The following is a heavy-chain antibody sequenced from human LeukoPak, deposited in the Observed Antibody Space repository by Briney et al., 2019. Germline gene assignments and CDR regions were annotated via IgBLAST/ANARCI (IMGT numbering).Heavy chain of an antibody. CDR1: GYTFTGYY. V-gene: IGHV1-2*02. CDR3: ARVLGSGIYYYGMDV. J-gene: IGHJ6*02. CDR2: INPNSGGT. Sequence: ASVKVSCKASGYTFTGYYMHWVRQAPGQGLEWMGWINPNSGGTNYARKFQGRVTMTRDTSISTAYMELSRLRSDDTAVYYCARVLGSGIYYYGMDVWGQGTTVTVSS. D-gene: IGHD3-10*01.